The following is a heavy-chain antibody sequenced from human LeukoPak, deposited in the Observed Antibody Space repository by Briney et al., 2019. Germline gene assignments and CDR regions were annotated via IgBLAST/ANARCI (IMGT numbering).Heavy chain of an antibody. J-gene: IGHJ4*02. CDR2: ISHGGNT. D-gene: IGHD3-3*01. V-gene: IGHV4-30-2*01. Sequence: SQTLSLTCVVSGGSISSGGQSWSWIRQPPGKGLEWIGYISHGGNTYYNPSLESRVTISVDTSKNQFSLKLSSVTAADTAVYYCARGRGDFWSGYLHESIAYFDYWGQGTLVTVSS. CDR1: GGSISSGGQS. CDR3: ARGRGDFWSGYLHESIAYFDY.